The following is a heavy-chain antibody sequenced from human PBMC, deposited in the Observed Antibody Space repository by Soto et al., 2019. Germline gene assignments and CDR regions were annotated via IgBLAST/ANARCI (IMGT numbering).Heavy chain of an antibody. Sequence: GASVKVSCKVSGYTLTELSMHWVRQAPGKGLEWMGGFDPEDGETIYAQKFQGRVTMTEDTSTDTAYMELRSLRSDDTAVYYCARGDYYDSSGYDAFDIWGQGTMVTVSS. V-gene: IGHV1-24*01. D-gene: IGHD3-22*01. CDR2: FDPEDGET. CDR1: GYTLTELS. J-gene: IGHJ3*02. CDR3: ARGDYYDSSGYDAFDI.